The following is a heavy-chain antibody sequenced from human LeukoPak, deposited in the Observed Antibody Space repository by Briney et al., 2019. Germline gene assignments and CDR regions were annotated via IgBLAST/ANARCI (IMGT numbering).Heavy chain of an antibody. CDR1: GYTFTGYY. V-gene: IGHV1-46*01. Sequence: ASVKVSCKASGYTFTGYYMHWVRQAPGQGLEWMGIINPSGGSTSYAQKFQGRVTMTRDTSTSTVYMELSSLRSEDTAVYYCARELTPLWFGEKAFDYWGQGTLVTVSS. D-gene: IGHD3-10*01. CDR2: INPSGGST. J-gene: IGHJ4*02. CDR3: ARELTPLWFGEKAFDY.